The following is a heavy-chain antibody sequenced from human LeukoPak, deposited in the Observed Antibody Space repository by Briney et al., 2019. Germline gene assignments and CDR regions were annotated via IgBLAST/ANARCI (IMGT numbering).Heavy chain of an antibody. CDR1: GFTVSSNY. CDR3: ARAYGVRYFDWLQSPFDY. D-gene: IGHD3-9*01. V-gene: IGHV3-53*01. J-gene: IGHJ4*02. CDR2: IYSGGST. Sequence: GGSLRLSCAASGFTVSSNYMSWVRQAPGKGLEWVSVIYSGGSTYYADSVKGRFTISRDNSKNTLYLQMNSLRAEDTAVYYCARAYGVRYFDWLQSPFDYWGQGTLVTASS.